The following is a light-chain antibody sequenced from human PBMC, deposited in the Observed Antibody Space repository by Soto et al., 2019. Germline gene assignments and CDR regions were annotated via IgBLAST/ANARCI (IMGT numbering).Light chain of an antibody. V-gene: IGKV1-39*01. CDR3: QQKDT. Sequence: DIQMTQSPSSLSVSVGDRVTITCRASQSISSYLNWYQQKPGKAPKLLIYAASSLQSGVPSRFSGSGSGTDFTLTISSLQPEDFATYYCQQKDTFGPGTKVDIK. CDR2: AAS. J-gene: IGKJ3*01. CDR1: QSISSY.